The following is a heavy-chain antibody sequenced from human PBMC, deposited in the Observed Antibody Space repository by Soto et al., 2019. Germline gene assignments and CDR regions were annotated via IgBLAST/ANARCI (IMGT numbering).Heavy chain of an antibody. V-gene: IGHV4-34*01. CDR2: INHSGST. Sequence: PSETLSLTCAVYGGSFSGYYWSWIRQPPGKGLEWIGEINHSGSTNYNPSLKSRVTISVDTSKNQFSLKLSSVTAADTAVYYCARGYYDILTGYYPVFYFDYWGQGTLVTVSS. J-gene: IGHJ4*02. CDR1: GGSFSGYY. D-gene: IGHD3-9*01. CDR3: ARGYYDILTGYYPVFYFDY.